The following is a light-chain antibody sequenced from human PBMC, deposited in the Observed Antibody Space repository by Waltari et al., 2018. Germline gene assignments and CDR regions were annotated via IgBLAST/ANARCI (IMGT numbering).Light chain of an antibody. Sequence: DIVMTQSPDSLAVSLGERATIHCKSSQSVLYTSRNKNYLAWYQQNPGQPPKLLIYGASTRESGVPDRFSGSGSGTDFTLTISSLQAEDVAVYYCQQYHSPPWTFGQGTKVEIK. CDR3: QQYHSPPWT. CDR2: GAS. CDR1: QSVLYTSRNKNY. V-gene: IGKV4-1*01. J-gene: IGKJ1*01.